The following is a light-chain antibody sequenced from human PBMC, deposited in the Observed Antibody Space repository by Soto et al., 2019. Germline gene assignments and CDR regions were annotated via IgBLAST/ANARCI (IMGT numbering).Light chain of an antibody. J-gene: IGKJ2*01. CDR1: QSVLYSSNNKNY. Sequence: DIVMTQSPDSLAVSLGERATINCKSSQSVLYSSNNKNYLAWYQQKPGQPPKLLIYWASTRESGVPDRFSGSGSGTDSTLTISSLQAEDGAVYYCQQYYSTPPYTFGQGTKLEIK. V-gene: IGKV4-1*01. CDR3: QQYYSTPPYT. CDR2: WAS.